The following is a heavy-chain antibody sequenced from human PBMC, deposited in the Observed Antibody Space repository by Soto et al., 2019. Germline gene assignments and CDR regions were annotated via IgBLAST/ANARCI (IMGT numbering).Heavy chain of an antibody. CDR1: GYTFTSYG. Sequence: GASVKVSCKASGYTFTSYGINWVRQATGQGLEWMGWMNPNSGNTGYAQKFQGRVTMTRNTSISTAYMELSSLRSEDTAVYYCARDGEYCSSTSCPPSYYYYYMDVWGKGTTVTVSS. CDR3: ARDGEYCSSTSCPPSYYYYYMDV. V-gene: IGHV1-8*02. CDR2: MNPNSGNT. D-gene: IGHD2-2*01. J-gene: IGHJ6*03.